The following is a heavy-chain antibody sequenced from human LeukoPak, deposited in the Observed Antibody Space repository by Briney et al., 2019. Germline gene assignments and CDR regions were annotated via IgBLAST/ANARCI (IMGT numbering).Heavy chain of an antibody. D-gene: IGHD6-6*01. CDR2: ISGSGGST. CDR3: AKEAFYSTSPGTLSY. CDR1: GFTFSSYA. Sequence: GGSLRLSCAASGFTFSSYAMNWVRQAPGKGLEWVSVISGSGGSTYYVDSVKGRFTISRDNSKNTLYLQLNSLRPEDTAVYHCAKEAFYSTSPGTLSYWGQGTLVTVSS. J-gene: IGHJ4*02. V-gene: IGHV3-23*01.